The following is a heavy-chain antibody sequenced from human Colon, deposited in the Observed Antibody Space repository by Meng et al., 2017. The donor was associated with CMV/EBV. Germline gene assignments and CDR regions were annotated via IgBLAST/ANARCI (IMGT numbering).Heavy chain of an antibody. V-gene: IGHV1-2*02. D-gene: IGHD6-13*01. Sequence: ASVKVSCKASGYTFTGYYLHWVRQAPGQGLEWIGWINPNGGGTDYARAFEGRVTMTREMSTTTAYLELHRLTPDDTAVYYCARMWGGQQLVLDPWGQGTLVTVSS. CDR3: ARMWGGQQLVLDP. CDR1: GYTFTGYY. CDR2: INPNGGGT. J-gene: IGHJ5*02.